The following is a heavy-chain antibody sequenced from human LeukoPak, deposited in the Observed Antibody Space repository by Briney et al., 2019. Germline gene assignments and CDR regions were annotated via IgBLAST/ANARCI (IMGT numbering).Heavy chain of an antibody. J-gene: IGHJ5*02. CDR3: ARGRDIVVVPAARFDP. V-gene: IGHV1-2*02. CDR2: INPNSGGT. CDR1: GYTFTGYY. D-gene: IGHD2-2*01. Sequence: ASVMVSCKASGYTFTGYYMHWVRQAPGQGLEWMGWINPNSGGTNYAQKFQGRVTMTRDTSISTAYMELSRLRSDDTAVYYCARGRDIVVVPAARFDPWGQGTLVTVSS.